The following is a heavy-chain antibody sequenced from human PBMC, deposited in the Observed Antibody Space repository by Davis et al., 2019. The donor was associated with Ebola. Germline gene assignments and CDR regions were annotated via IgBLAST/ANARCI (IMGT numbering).Heavy chain of an antibody. J-gene: IGHJ4*02. D-gene: IGHD3-3*01. CDR2: ISYDGSNK. Sequence: GGSLRLSCAASGFTFSSYAMHWVRQAPGKGLEWVAVISYDGSNKYYADSVKGRFTNSRDNSKNTLYLQMNSLRAEDTAVYYCARMVGIFGVVIQYYFDYWGQGTLVTVSS. CDR1: GFTFSSYA. CDR3: ARMVGIFGVVIQYYFDY. V-gene: IGHV3-30-3*01.